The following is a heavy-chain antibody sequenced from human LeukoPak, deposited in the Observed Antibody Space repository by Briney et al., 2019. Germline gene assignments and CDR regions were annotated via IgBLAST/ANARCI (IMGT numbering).Heavy chain of an antibody. CDR2: ISGSGSST. D-gene: IGHD6-19*01. CDR3: GKSGSRDWDYFEY. V-gene: IGHV3-23*01. J-gene: IGHJ4*02. Sequence: GGSLRLSCAASGFTFSSYAMSWVRQAPGKGLEWVSAISGSGSSTYYAASVKGRFTISRDNSKNTLYLQMNSLRAEDTAVYYCGKSGSRDWDYFEYWGQGTLVTASS. CDR1: GFTFSSYA.